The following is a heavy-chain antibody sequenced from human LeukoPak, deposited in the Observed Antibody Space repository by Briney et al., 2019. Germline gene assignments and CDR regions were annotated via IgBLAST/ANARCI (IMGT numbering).Heavy chain of an antibody. CDR2: IKSKADGGIT. CDR3: SAALAHDAIDI. V-gene: IGHV3-15*01. CDR1: GFTFSGYA. D-gene: IGHD6-25*01. Sequence: GGSLRLSCAASGFTFSGYAVSWVRQAPGKGLEWVGRIKSKADGGITDYAAPVKGRFTISRDDSKNTLYLQMNSMKTEDTAVYYCSAALAHDAIDIWGQGTMVTVSS. J-gene: IGHJ3*02.